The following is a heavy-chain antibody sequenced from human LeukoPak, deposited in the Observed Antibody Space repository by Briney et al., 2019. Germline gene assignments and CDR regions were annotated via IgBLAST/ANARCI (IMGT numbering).Heavy chain of an antibody. CDR3: ARDGAYYYGSGSYNLYYFDY. CDR1: GFTFSSYA. Sequence: GGSLRLSCAASGFTFSSYAMHWARQAPGKGLEWVAVISYDGSNKYYADSVKGRFTISRDNSKNTLYLQMNSLRAEDTAVYYCARDGAYYYGSGSYNLYYFDYWGQGTLVTVSS. V-gene: IGHV3-30-3*01. D-gene: IGHD3-10*01. J-gene: IGHJ4*02. CDR2: ISYDGSNK.